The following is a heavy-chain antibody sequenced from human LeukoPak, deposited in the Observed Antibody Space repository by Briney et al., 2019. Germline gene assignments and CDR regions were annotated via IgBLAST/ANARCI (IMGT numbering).Heavy chain of an antibody. CDR3: ARVRLDSGGGLRYFDWLLPPTYYYYYMDV. Sequence: GASVKVSCKASGYTFTSYDINWVRQATGQGLEWMGRMNPNSGNTGYAQKFQGRVTITRNTSISTAYMELSSLRSEDTAVYYCARVRLDSGGGLRYFDWLLPPTYYYYYMDVWGKGTTVTVSS. J-gene: IGHJ6*03. D-gene: IGHD3-9*01. CDR1: GYTFTSYD. V-gene: IGHV1-8*03. CDR2: MNPNSGNT.